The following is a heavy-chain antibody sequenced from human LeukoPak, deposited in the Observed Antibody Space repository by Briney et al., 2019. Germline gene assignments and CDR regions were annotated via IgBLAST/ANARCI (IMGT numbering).Heavy chain of an antibody. J-gene: IGHJ3*02. CDR3: AKGGTYDI. CDR2: IRYDGSNQ. V-gene: IGHV3-30*02. Sequence: GGSLRLSCGTSGFSFSSYGMNWVRQAPGKGLEWVAFIRYDGSNQYYADSVKGRFTISRVSSKNTLYLQMNSLRAEDTAVYYCAKGGTYDIWGQGTRVTVSS. CDR1: GFSFSSYG.